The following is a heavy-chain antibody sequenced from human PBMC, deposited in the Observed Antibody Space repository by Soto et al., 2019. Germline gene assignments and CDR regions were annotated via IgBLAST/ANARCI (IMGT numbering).Heavy chain of an antibody. CDR1: GGSISSNNYY. CDR2: LHYSGST. D-gene: IGHD2-2*01. Sequence: SETLSLTCTVSGGSISSNNYYWGWIRQPPGKGLEWIGSLHYSGSTNYNPPLKSRVTISVDTSKNQFSLKLSSVTAADTAVYYCARGFRIVPNLDFWGQGTLVTVS. J-gene: IGHJ4*02. V-gene: IGHV4-39*01. CDR3: ARGFRIVPNLDF.